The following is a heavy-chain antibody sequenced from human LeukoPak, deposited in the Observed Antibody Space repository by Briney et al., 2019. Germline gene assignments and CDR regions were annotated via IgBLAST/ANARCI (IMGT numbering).Heavy chain of an antibody. J-gene: IGHJ5*02. V-gene: IGHV5-51*01. Sequence: GESLKISCKGSGYNFTNYWIGWVRQMPGKGLEWVGIIYPGDSDTRYSPAFQGQVTISADKSISTAYLQWNSLKASDTAMYYCARHYGSGNPWVDPWGQGTLVTVSS. CDR2: IYPGDSDT. CDR3: ARHYGSGNPWVDP. D-gene: IGHD3-10*01. CDR1: GYNFTNYW.